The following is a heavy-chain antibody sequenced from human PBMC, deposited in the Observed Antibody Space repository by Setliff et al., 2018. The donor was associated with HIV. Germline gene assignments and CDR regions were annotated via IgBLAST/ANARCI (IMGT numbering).Heavy chain of an antibody. CDR3: ARVSDTGVDPQTHRAY. CDR2: INTNTGNP. Sequence: ASVKVSCKTSGYTFANYAINWVRQAPGQGLEWMGWINTNTGNPTYAQGFTGRFVFSLDNSVSTAYLQISSLKAEYSAIYYCARVSDTGVDPQTHRAYWGQGAPVTVSS. V-gene: IGHV7-4-1*02. D-gene: IGHD2-21*01. CDR1: GYTFANYA. J-gene: IGHJ4*02.